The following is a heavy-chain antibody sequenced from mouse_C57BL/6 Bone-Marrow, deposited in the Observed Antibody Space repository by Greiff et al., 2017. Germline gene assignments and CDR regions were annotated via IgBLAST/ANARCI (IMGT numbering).Heavy chain of an antibody. V-gene: IGHV5-6*01. CDR1: GFTFSSYG. Sequence: EVKLVESGGDLVKPGGSLKLSCAASGFTFSSYGMSWVRQTPDKRLEWVATISSGGSYTYYPDSVKGRFTISRDNAKNTLYLQMSSLKSEDTAMYYCARQRGYSNFFDYWGQGTTLTVSS. D-gene: IGHD2-5*01. J-gene: IGHJ2*01. CDR2: ISSGGSYT. CDR3: ARQRGYSNFFDY.